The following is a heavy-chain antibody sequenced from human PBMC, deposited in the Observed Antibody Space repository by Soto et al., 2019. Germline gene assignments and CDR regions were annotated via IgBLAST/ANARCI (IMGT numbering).Heavy chain of an antibody. CDR2: MNPNSGNT. D-gene: IGHD2-2*01. J-gene: IGHJ4*02. Sequence: ASVKVSCKASGYTFTSYDINWVRQATGQGLEWMGWMNPNSGNTGYAQKLQGRVTMTRNTSISTAYMELSSLRSEDTAVYYCARIYCSSTSCNWGQGTLVTVSS. V-gene: IGHV1-8*01. CDR3: ARIYCSSTSCN. CDR1: GYTFTSYD.